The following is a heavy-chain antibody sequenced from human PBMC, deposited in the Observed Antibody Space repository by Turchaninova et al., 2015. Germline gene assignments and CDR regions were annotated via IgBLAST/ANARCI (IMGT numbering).Heavy chain of an antibody. Sequence: GASVKVSCKASGYTFTSYGISWVRQAPGQGLEWMGWISAYNGNTNYAQKLQGRVTMTTDTSTSTAYMELRSLRSDDTAVYYCARDGGAVSSSSWYYYMDVGGKGTTVTVSS. V-gene: IGHV1-18*01. CDR1: GYTFTSYG. J-gene: IGHJ6*03. CDR3: ARDGGAVSSSSWYYYMDV. CDR2: ISAYNGNT. D-gene: IGHD6-13*01.